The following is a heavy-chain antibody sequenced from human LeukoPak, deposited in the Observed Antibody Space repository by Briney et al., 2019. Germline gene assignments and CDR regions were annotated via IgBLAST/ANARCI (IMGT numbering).Heavy chain of an antibody. CDR3: AKEDYRDHTTGFDS. J-gene: IGHJ5*01. V-gene: IGHV3-23*01. CDR1: GFTFSSYA. D-gene: IGHD4-17*01. Sequence: GGSLRLSCAASGFTFSSYAMSWVRQAPGRGLEWVSAITSSGGTYYIASVRGRFIVSRDNSRNTLYLQMNGLTAEDTAMYYCAKEDYRDHTTGFDSWGQGTLVTVSS. CDR2: ITSSGGT.